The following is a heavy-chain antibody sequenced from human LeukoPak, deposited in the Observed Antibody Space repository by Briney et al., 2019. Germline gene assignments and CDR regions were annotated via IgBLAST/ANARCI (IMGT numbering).Heavy chain of an antibody. CDR3: AGSREVSLVPAAIGAFDI. Sequence: SVKVSCKASGGTFSSYAISWVRQAPGQGLEWMGGIIPIFGTANYAQKFQGRVTITTDESTSTAYMELSSLRSEDTAVYYCAGSREVSLVPAAIGAFDIWGQGTMVTVSS. D-gene: IGHD2-2*01. J-gene: IGHJ3*02. CDR2: IIPIFGTA. CDR1: GGTFSSYA. V-gene: IGHV1-69*05.